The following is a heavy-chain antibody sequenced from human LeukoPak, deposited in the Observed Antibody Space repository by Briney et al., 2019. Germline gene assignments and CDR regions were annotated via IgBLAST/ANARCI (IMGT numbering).Heavy chain of an antibody. Sequence: SETLSLTCTVSGGSISSYYWSWIRQPPGKGLEWIGYIYYSGSTNYKPSLKSRVTISVDTSKNQFSLKLTSVTAADTAVYYCARGGRWLQSYFDYWGQGTLVTVSS. CDR2: IYYSGST. V-gene: IGHV4-59*01. D-gene: IGHD5-12*01. CDR1: GGSISSYY. CDR3: ARGGRWLQSYFDY. J-gene: IGHJ4*02.